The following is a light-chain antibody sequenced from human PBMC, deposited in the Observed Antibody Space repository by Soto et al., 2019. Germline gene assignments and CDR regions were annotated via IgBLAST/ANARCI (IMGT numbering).Light chain of an antibody. CDR1: QSVSSSN. Sequence: EIVLTQSPGTLSLSPGERAALSCRASQSVSSSNLAWYQQKPGQAPRLLIHGASSRATGIPDRFSGSGSGTDFTLTISRLEPEDFAVYYCQQYGSAPITFGGGTRLEIK. CDR3: QQYGSAPIT. CDR2: GAS. V-gene: IGKV3-20*01. J-gene: IGKJ5*01.